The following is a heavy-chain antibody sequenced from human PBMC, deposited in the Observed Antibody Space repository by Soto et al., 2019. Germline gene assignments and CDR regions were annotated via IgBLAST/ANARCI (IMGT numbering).Heavy chain of an antibody. V-gene: IGHV4-30-4*01. CDR1: GGSISSGDYY. CDR2: IYYSGST. J-gene: IGHJ5*02. Sequence: SETLSLTCTVSGGSISSGDYYWSWIRQPPGKGLEWIGYIYYSGSTYYNPSLKSRVTISVDTSKNQFSLKLSSVTAADTAVYYCARERTSDYGWFDPWGQGTLVTVS. CDR3: ARERTSDYGWFDP. D-gene: IGHD4-17*01.